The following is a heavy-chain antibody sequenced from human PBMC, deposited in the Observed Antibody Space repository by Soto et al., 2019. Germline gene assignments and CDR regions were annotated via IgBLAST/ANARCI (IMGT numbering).Heavy chain of an antibody. CDR3: ARGSAFIRLDY. J-gene: IGHJ4*02. Sequence: GGSLRLSCAVSGFIFSRYSMNWVRQAPGKGLEWVSSIGTSGSYIYDTDSVKGRFTISRDNTKDSLYLQMNSLRAEDTAIYYCARGSAFIRLDYWGQGTPVTVSS. V-gene: IGHV3-21*01. CDR1: GFIFSRYS. CDR2: IGTSGSYI. D-gene: IGHD3-16*01.